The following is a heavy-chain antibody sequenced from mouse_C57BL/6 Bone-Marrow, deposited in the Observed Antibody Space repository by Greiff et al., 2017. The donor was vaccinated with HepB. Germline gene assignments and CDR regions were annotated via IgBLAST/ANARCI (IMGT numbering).Heavy chain of an antibody. CDR2: ILPGSGST. Sequence: VQLQQSGAELMKPGASVKLSCKATGYTFTGYWIEWVKQSPGHGLEWIGEILPGSGSTTYNEKFKGKATFTADKSSSTAYMKLSSLTTEDSAIYYCARWDYDYRGGFDYWGQGTTLTVSS. D-gene: IGHD2-4*01. CDR1: GYTFTGYW. CDR3: ARWDYDYRGGFDY. J-gene: IGHJ2*01. V-gene: IGHV1-9*01.